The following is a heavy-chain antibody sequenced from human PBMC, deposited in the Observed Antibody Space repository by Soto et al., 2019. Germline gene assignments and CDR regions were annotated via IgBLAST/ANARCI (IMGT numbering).Heavy chain of an antibody. V-gene: IGHV3-66*01. CDR3: AGDQG. J-gene: IGHJ4*02. CDR2: IYPNGDT. CDR1: GFTGSSNY. Sequence: EVQLVESGGDLVQPGGSLRLSCAVSGFTGSSNYMTWVRQAPGKGLEWVSVIYPNGDTYYADSVKDRFTISRDNSKNTVFLQMNTLRGEDTAVYYWAGDQGWGQGTLVTVSS.